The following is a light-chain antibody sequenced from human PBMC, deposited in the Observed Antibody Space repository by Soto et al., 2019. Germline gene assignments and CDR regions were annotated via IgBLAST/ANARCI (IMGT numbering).Light chain of an antibody. CDR3: LLYFSPDRYT. CDR2: GAS. J-gene: IGKJ2*01. V-gene: IGKV3-20*01. CDR1: QSVTSSH. Sequence: EIVLTQTPGTLSLSPGERATLSCRASQSVTSSHLAWYQQKPGQAPRLLIYGASTRATGSPDRFSGSGSDTDFSLPIRRLDPEDFAMYYCLLYFSPDRYTFGPGTKVQIK.